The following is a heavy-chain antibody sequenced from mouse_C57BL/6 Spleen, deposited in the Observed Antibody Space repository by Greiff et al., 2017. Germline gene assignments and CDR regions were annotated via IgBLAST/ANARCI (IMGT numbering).Heavy chain of an antibody. CDR1: GYTFTSYW. CDR2: IDPSDSYT. Sequence: VQLQQSGAELVMPGASVKLSCKASGYTFTSYWMHWVKQRPGQGLEWIGEIDPSDSYTNYNQKFKGKSTLTVDKSSSTAYMQLSSLTSEDSAVYYCARGSSPTRYFDVWGTGTTVTVSS. J-gene: IGHJ1*03. V-gene: IGHV1-69*01. CDR3: ARGSSPTRYFDV. D-gene: IGHD1-1*01.